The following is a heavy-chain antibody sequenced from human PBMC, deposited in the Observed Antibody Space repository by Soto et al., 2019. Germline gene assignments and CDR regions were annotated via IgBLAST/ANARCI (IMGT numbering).Heavy chain of an antibody. CDR2: TGLNGRTT. J-gene: IGHJ4*02. CDR1: GVTFSMSA. V-gene: IGHV3-23*01. D-gene: IGHD6-6*01. Sequence: GGSMILSCTAAGVTFSMSAMTLVRQAPGKGLEWVSTTGLNGRTTYYADSVKGRFTVSRDNSKNTLDLHMSSLRAEDTAVYYCATVHSTSRSFDYWGQGTLVTVSS. CDR3: ATVHSTSRSFDY.